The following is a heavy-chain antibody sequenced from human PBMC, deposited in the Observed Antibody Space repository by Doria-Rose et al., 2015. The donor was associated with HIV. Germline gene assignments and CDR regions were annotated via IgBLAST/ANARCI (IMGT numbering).Heavy chain of an antibody. Sequence: QVTLKESGPVLVKPTETLTLTCTVSGVSLSSPGMGVSWIRQPPGKALEWLANNVSDDERSYKTSSKSRLTIPRGTPKSQVVLTMTDMDPVDTATYYCARIKSSRWYHKYYFDFWGQGTLVIVSA. CDR3: ARIKSSRWYHKYYFDF. CDR1: GVSLSSPGMG. V-gene: IGHV2-26*01. J-gene: IGHJ4*02. D-gene: IGHD6-13*01. CDR2: NVSDDER.